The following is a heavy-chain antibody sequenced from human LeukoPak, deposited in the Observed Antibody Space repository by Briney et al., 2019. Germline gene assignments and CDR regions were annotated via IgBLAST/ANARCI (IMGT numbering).Heavy chain of an antibody. CDR3: ARHYLGRRYCSGGSCHYYFDY. V-gene: IGHV5-51*01. J-gene: IGHJ4*02. CDR2: IYPGDSDT. D-gene: IGHD2-15*01. Sequence: GESLKISCKGSGYSFTSYWIGWVRQMPGKGLEWMGIIYPGDSDTRYSPSFQGQVTTSADKSISTAYLQWSSLKASDTAMYYCARHYLGRRYCSGGSCHYYFDYWGQGTLVTVSS. CDR1: GYSFTSYW.